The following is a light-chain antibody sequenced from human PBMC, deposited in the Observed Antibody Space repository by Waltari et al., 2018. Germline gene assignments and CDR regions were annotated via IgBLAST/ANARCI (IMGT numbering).Light chain of an antibody. CDR1: RSDIGSYDL. CDR3: AAWDDSLNGRV. J-gene: IGLJ3*02. V-gene: IGLV2-14*02. CDR2: EVS. Sequence: QSALTQPASVSGSPGQSSTIPCTGTRSDIGSYDLVSWYQHHPGNAPKLMIFEVSQRPSGVSNRFSGSKSGTSASLAISGLQSEDEADYYCAAWDDSLNGRVFGGGTKLTVL.